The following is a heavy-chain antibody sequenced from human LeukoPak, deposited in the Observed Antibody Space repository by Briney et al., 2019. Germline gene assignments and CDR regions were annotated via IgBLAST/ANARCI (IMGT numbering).Heavy chain of an antibody. D-gene: IGHD3-3*01. Sequence: PGGSLRLSCAASGFTFSDYYMSWIRQAPGKGLEWVSYISSSGSTIYYADSVKGRFTISRDNAKNSLYLQMNSLRAEDTAVYYCAKDTYDFWSGYEVGFDYWGQGTLVTVSS. CDR2: ISSSGSTI. CDR1: GFTFSDYY. V-gene: IGHV3-11*01. CDR3: AKDTYDFWSGYEVGFDY. J-gene: IGHJ4*02.